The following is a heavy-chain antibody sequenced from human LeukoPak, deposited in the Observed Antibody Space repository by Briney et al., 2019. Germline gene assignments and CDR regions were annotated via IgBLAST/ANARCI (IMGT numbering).Heavy chain of an antibody. J-gene: IGHJ3*02. D-gene: IGHD4-17*01. CDR1: GGSISSYY. V-gene: IGHV4-4*07. Sequence: SETLSLTRTVSGGSISSYYWSWIRQPAGKGLEWIGRIYTSGSTNYNPSLKSRVTMSVDTSKNQFSLKLSSVTAADTAVYYCARVGDYGDYKPDDAFDIWGQGTMVTVSS. CDR2: IYTSGST. CDR3: ARVGDYGDYKPDDAFDI.